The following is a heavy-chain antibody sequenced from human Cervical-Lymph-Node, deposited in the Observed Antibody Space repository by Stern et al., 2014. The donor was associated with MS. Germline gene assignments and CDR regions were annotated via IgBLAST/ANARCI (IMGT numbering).Heavy chain of an antibody. D-gene: IGHD2/OR15-2a*01. V-gene: IGHV4-4*02. CDR1: GDPISSNNW. CDR3: ARQHCTTINCENYYFDY. CDR2: IYHLGRT. J-gene: IGHJ4*02. Sequence: HVQLQEPGPGLGKPKGTLCLTCAASGDPISSNNWWCLVRQPPGKGPAWIGEIYHLGRTIYSPSLQSRVTISSDKSKNQFSLRLDSVTAADTALYYCARQHCTTINCENYYFDYWGQGSLVTVSS.